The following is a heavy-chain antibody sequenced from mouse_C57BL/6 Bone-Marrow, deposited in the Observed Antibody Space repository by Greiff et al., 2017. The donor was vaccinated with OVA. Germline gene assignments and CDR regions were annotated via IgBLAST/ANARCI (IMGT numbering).Heavy chain of an antibody. D-gene: IGHD1-1*01. CDR3: ARFYYAY. V-gene: IGHV1-82*01. CDR1: GYAFSSSW. J-gene: IGHJ2*01. CDR2: IYPGDGDT. Sequence: QVQLQQPGPELVKPGASVKISCKASGYAFSSSWMNWVKQRPGQGLEWIGRIYPGDGDTNYNGKFKGKATLTVDKSSSTAYMQLSSLTSEDSAVYFCARFYYAYWGQGTTLTVSS.